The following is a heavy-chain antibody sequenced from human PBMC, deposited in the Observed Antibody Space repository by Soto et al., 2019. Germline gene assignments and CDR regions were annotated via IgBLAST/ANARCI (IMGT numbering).Heavy chain of an antibody. V-gene: IGHV3-7*01. J-gene: IGHJ4*02. Sequence: EVQLVESGGGLVQPGGSLRLSCAVSGFTFGSYWMNWVRLIPGKGLEWVAYIKPDGSATYYVDSVKGRFTISRDNAKNSLYLQMNSLTVEDTSVYYCARAGYCGPGCYYYFDYCGQGTLVTVSS. CDR3: ARAGYCGPGCYYYFDY. D-gene: IGHD2-21*02. CDR2: IKPDGSAT. CDR1: GFTFGSYW.